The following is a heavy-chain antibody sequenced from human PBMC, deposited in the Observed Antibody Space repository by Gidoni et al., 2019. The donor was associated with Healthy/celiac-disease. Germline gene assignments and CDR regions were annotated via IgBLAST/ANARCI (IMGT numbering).Heavy chain of an antibody. J-gene: IGHJ4*02. V-gene: IGHV4-39*01. Sequence: QLQLQESGPGLVKPSETLSLTCTVSGGSISSSSYYWGWIRQPPGKGLEWIGSIYYSGSTYYNPSLKSRVTISVDTSKNQFSLKLSSVTAADTAVYYCARHGYPKNRTPDYWGQGTLVTVSS. CDR2: IYYSGST. D-gene: IGHD6-13*01. CDR1: GGSISSSSYY. CDR3: ARHGYPKNRTPDY.